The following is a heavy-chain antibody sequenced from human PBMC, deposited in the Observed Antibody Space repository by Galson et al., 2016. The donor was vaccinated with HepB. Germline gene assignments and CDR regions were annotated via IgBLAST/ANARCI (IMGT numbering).Heavy chain of an antibody. CDR1: GYKFTSYW. Sequence: QSGAEVKKPGESLKISCQGSGYKFTSYWIGWVRQVPGEGLEWMGIIYPGDSDIRYNSSFQGQVTISADKSITTAYLQWGSLKASDSAIYFCARRDRDCSGGTCFSRNFEYWGQGTLGSVSS. CDR2: IYPGDSDI. D-gene: IGHD2-15*01. CDR3: ARRDRDCSGGTCFSRNFEY. V-gene: IGHV5-51*01. J-gene: IGHJ4*02.